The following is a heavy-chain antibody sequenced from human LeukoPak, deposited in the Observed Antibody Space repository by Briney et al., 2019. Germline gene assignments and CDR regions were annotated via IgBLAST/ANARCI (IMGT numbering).Heavy chain of an antibody. CDR2: ISAYNGNT. V-gene: IGHV1-18*01. Sequence: ASVKVSCKASGYTFTSYGISWVRQAPGQGLEWMGWISAYNGNTNYAQKLQGRVTMTTDTSTSTAYMELRSLRSDDTAVYYCAVKVPAASWFDPWGQGTLVTVSS. CDR3: AVKVPAASWFDP. D-gene: IGHD2-2*01. CDR1: GYTFTSYG. J-gene: IGHJ5*02.